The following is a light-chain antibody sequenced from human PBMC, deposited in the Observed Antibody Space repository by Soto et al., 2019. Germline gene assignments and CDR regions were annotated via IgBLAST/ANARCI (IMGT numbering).Light chain of an antibody. Sequence: QSVLTQPASVSGSPGQSITISCTGTGSDVGYYNHVSWYQQYPGTAPKLMIYEVSNRPSGVSNRFSGSKSGNTASLTISGLQAEDEADYDCSSVNITSNYVFGTGTNVTLL. J-gene: IGLJ1*01. V-gene: IGLV2-14*01. CDR3: SSVNITSNYV. CDR2: EVS. CDR1: GSDVGYYNH.